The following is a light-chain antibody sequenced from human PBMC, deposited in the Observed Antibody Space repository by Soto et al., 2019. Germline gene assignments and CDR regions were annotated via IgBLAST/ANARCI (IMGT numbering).Light chain of an antibody. CDR2: TTN. V-gene: IGLV1-44*01. CDR3: AAWDDSLNSHV. Sequence: QSVLTQPHSASGTPGQRVTSSCSGSSSNIGTSSVHWFQQLPGTAPKLLIYTTNQRPSGVPERFSGSTSGTSASLAISGLQSEDEADYYCAAWDDSLNSHVFGTGTKLTVL. J-gene: IGLJ1*01. CDR1: SSNIGTSS.